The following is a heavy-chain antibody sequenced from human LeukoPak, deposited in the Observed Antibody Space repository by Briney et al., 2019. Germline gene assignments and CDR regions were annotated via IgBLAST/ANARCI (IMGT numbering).Heavy chain of an antibody. V-gene: IGHV3-23*01. CDR1: GFTFSSSA. J-gene: IGHJ4*02. Sequence: GGSLRLSCAASGFTFSSSAMSWVRQAPGKGREWVSSISGSGSGGSTYYADCVKGRFTISRDNSKNTLYLQMNSLRAEDTAVYYCAKSGYNRFDYWGQGTLVTVSS. CDR2: ISGSGSGGST. D-gene: IGHD5-24*01. CDR3: AKSGYNRFDY.